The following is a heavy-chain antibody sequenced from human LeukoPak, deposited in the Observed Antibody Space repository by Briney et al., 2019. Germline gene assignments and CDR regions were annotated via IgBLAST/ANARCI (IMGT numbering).Heavy chain of an antibody. Sequence: SETLSLTCAVYGGSFSGYYWSWIRQPPGKGLEWIGEINHSGSTKYNPSLKSRVTISVDTSQNQFSLKLSSVTAADTAVYYCARHFSATAAPLPFDYWGQGTLVTVSS. D-gene: IGHD6-13*01. V-gene: IGHV4-34*01. CDR1: GGSFSGYY. CDR2: INHSGST. J-gene: IGHJ4*02. CDR3: ARHFSATAAPLPFDY.